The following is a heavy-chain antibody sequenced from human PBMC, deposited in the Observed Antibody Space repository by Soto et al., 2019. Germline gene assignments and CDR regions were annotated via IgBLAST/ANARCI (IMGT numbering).Heavy chain of an antibody. CDR2: IYHSGST. Sequence: PSETLSLTCAVSGGSISSGGYSWSWIRQPPGRGLEWIGYIYHSGSTYYNPSLKSRVTISVDRSKNQFSLKLSSVTAADTAVYYCARAVYYYDSSGYSTDWFDPWGQGTLVTVAS. D-gene: IGHD3-22*01. V-gene: IGHV4-30-2*01. CDR3: ARAVYYYDSSGYSTDWFDP. CDR1: GGSISSGGYS. J-gene: IGHJ5*02.